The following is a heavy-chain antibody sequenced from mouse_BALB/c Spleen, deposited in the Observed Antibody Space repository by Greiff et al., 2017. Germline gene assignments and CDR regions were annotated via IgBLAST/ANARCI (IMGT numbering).Heavy chain of an antibody. CDR1: GYAFSSYW. J-gene: IGHJ3*01. CDR2: IYPGDGDT. D-gene: IGHD2-14*01. Sequence: VKLQESGAELVRPGSSVKISCKASGYAFSSYWMNWVKQRPGQGLEWIGQIYPGDGDTNYNGKFKGKATLTADKSSSTAYMELRSLTSEDSAVYYCARGDYRSWFAYWGQGTLVTVSA. V-gene: IGHV1-80*01. CDR3: ARGDYRSWFAY.